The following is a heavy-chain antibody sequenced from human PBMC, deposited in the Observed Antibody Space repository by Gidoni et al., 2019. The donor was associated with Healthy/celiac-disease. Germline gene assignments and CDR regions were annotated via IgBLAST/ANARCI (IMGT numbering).Heavy chain of an antibody. Sequence: EVQLVEAGGGLVQPGGSLRLSCAAAGVTFSSYAMHWVRQAPGKGLEYVSAISSNGCSTYYANSVKGRFTISRDNSKNTLYLQMGSLSAEDMAVYYCAREGDGYSSGPDAFDIWGQGTMVTVSS. D-gene: IGHD6-19*01. CDR1: GVTFSSYA. J-gene: IGHJ3*02. V-gene: IGHV3-64*01. CDR3: AREGDGYSSGPDAFDI. CDR2: ISSNGCST.